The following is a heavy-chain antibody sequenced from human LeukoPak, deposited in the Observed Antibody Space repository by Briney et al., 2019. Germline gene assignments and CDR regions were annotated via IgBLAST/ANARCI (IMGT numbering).Heavy chain of an antibody. CDR3: AREGFTIDQPGFDY. D-gene: IGHD3-10*01. Sequence: GASVKVSCKASGYTFTSHGISWVRQAPGQGLEWMGWISAYNGNTNYAQKLQGRVTMTTDTSTSTAYMELRSLRSDDTAVYYCAREGFTIDQPGFDYWGQGALVTVSS. CDR1: GYTFTSHG. V-gene: IGHV1-18*01. CDR2: ISAYNGNT. J-gene: IGHJ4*02.